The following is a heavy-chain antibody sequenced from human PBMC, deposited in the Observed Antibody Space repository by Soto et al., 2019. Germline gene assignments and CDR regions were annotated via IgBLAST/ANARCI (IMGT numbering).Heavy chain of an antibody. J-gene: IGHJ4*02. D-gene: IGHD1-26*01. Sequence: GASVKVSCKASGYTFTNYYIHWVRQAPGQGPEWMGIINPSDGRTTYTQKFQGRVTMIRDTSTSTVYMELSSLTSEDTAVYYCARVSGSYWPFDYWGQGTLVTVS. V-gene: IGHV1-46*01. CDR1: GYTFTNYY. CDR3: ARVSGSYWPFDY. CDR2: INPSDGRT.